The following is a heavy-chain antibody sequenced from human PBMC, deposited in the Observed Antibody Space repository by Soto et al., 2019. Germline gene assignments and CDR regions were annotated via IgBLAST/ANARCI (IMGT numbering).Heavy chain of an antibody. CDR3: AREQWYRFDY. CDR2: ITGDGSAV. V-gene: IGHV3-11*01. CDR1: GFTFSYFY. Sequence: PGGSLRLSFEASGFTFSYFYMSWIRQAPGKGLEWISTITGDGSAVGYADSVKGRFTISRDNGKNFLFLQMNSLRYEDTAVYYCAREQWYRFDYWGQGALATVSS. J-gene: IGHJ4*02. D-gene: IGHD2-8*01.